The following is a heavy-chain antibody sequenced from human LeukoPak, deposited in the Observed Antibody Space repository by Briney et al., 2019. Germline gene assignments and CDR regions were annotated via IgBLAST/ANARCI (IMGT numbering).Heavy chain of an antibody. Sequence: SETLALTCTVSGGFISSGGYYGSWIRQHPARVLGWIAYIYDSGSTYYNPSLKSRVTISVDTSQNQFSLKLNSVTAADTAVYYCARGGDSRGMDVWGQGTTVTVSS. J-gene: IGHJ6*02. CDR3: ARGGDSRGMDV. V-gene: IGHV4-31*03. CDR1: GGFISSGGYY. CDR2: IYDSGST. D-gene: IGHD2-21*02.